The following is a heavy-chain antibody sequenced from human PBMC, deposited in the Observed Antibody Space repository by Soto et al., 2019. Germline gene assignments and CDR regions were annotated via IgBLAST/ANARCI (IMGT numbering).Heavy chain of an antibody. Sequence: GASGKVSCKASGYTFTGYDMHWVRQAPGQGLEWMGWINPNSGGTNYAQKFQGWVTMTRDTSISTAYMELSRLRSDDTAVYYCATPTTRRNGAFDIWGQGTMVTVSS. D-gene: IGHD1-1*01. CDR2: INPNSGGT. CDR3: ATPTTRRNGAFDI. J-gene: IGHJ3*02. V-gene: IGHV1-2*04. CDR1: GYTFTGYD.